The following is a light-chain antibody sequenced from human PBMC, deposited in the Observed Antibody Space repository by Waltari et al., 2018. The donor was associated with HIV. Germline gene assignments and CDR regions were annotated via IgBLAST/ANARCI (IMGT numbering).Light chain of an antibody. J-gene: IGKJ4*01. V-gene: IGKV3-11*01. CDR3: QQRSNWPLT. CDR2: EAS. CDR1: QSVNRY. Sequence: EIVLPQSPATLSFSPGERATLSCRASQSVNRYLAWFQQKPGQAPRLLIYEASNRATGIPARFSGSGSGTDFTLTIASLEPEDFAIYYCQQRSNWPLTFGGGTKVEIK.